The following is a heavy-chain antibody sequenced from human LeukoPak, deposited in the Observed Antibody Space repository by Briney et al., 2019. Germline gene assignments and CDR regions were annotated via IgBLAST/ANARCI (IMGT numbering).Heavy chain of an antibody. CDR3: ARSDYDILTGYYFDY. J-gene: IGHJ4*02. D-gene: IGHD3-9*01. V-gene: IGHV4-39*07. CDR2: IYYSGST. CDR1: GGSISSGSYY. Sequence: SETLSLTCTVSGGSISSGSYYWGWIRQPPGKGLEWIGSIYYSGSTYYNPSLKSRVTISVDTSKNHFSLKLTSVTAADTAVYYCARSDYDILTGYYFDYWGQGTLVTVSS.